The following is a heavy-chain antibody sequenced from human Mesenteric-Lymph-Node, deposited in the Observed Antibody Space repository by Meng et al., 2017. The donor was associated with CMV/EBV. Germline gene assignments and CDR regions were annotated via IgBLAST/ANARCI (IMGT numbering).Heavy chain of an antibody. J-gene: IGHJ1*01. CDR3: ARDRRLLWFGELHNTPEH. D-gene: IGHD3-10*01. Sequence: FTGYYMHWVRQAPGQVLEWMGRINPNSGGTNYAQKFQGRVTMTRDTSISTAYMELSRLRSDDTAVYYCARDRRLLWFGELHNTPEHWGQGTLVTVSS. CDR2: INPNSGGT. CDR1: FTGYY. V-gene: IGHV1-2*06.